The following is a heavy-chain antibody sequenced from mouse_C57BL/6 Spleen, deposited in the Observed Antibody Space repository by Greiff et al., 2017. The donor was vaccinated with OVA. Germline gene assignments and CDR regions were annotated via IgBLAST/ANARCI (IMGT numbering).Heavy chain of an antibody. V-gene: IGHV1-50*01. CDR1: GYTFTSYW. CDR2: IDPSDSYT. J-gene: IGHJ1*03. Sequence: QVQLKQPGAELVKPGASVKLSCKASGYTFTSYWMQWVKQRPGQGLEWIGEIDPSDSYTNYNQKFKGKATLTVDTSSSTAYMQLSSLTSEDSAVYYCARLIYYYGSSYRYFDVWGTGTTVTVSS. D-gene: IGHD1-1*01. CDR3: ARLIYYYGSSYRYFDV.